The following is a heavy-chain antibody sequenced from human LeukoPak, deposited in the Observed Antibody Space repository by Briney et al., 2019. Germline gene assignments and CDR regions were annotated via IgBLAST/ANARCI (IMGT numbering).Heavy chain of an antibody. Sequence: SETLSLTCAVYGGSFSGYYWSRIRQPPGKGLDWIGEINHSGSTNYNPSLKSRVTISVDTSKNQFSLKLSSVTAADTAVYYCARRGRIAAAGYFDYWGQGTLVTVSS. CDR1: GGSFSGYY. J-gene: IGHJ4*02. V-gene: IGHV4-34*01. CDR2: INHSGST. CDR3: ARRGRIAAAGYFDY. D-gene: IGHD6-13*01.